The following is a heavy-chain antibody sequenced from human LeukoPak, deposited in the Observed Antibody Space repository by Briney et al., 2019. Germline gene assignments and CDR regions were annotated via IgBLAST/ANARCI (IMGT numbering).Heavy chain of an antibody. CDR2: ISYDGSNK. J-gene: IGHJ4*02. CDR3: AKQLGYCSDGSCYFPY. CDR1: GFTFSSYG. V-gene: IGHV3-30*18. D-gene: IGHD2-15*01. Sequence: PGGSLRLSCAASGFTFSSYGMHWVPQAPGKGLEWVAVISYDGSNKYYADSVQGRFTISRDNSKSTLCLQMNSLRVEDTAVYYCAKQLGYCSDGSCYFPYWGQGTLVTVSS.